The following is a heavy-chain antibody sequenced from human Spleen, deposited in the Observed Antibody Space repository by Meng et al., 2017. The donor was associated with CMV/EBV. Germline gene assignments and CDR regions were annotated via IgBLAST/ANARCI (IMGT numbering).Heavy chain of an antibody. CDR1: GFIFDDYA. Sequence: GGSLRLSCTASGFIFDDYAMHWVRQVPGKGLEWVSGINWNSDYIAYADAVKGRFTISRDKAKNSLYLQMNSLRAEDTAVYYCAREISGNSLDYWGQGTVVTVSS. CDR2: INWNSDYI. J-gene: IGHJ4*02. V-gene: IGHV3-9*01. D-gene: IGHD4-23*01. CDR3: AREISGNSLDY.